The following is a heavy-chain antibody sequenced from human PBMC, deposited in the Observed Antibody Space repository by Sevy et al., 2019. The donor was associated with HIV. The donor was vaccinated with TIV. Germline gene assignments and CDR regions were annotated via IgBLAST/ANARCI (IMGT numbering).Heavy chain of an antibody. J-gene: IGHJ4*01. CDR3: ARDGGYSIKWYPLY. CDR2: ISYEGTES. D-gene: IGHD6-13*01. CDR1: DFALSRHA. Sequence: GGSLRLSCAASDFALSRHAMHWVRQAPGKGLEWVAVISYEGTESFYAASVEGRFTISRDNSKNMLSLQINSLRPEDTAVYYCARDGGYSIKWYPLYWGHGTLVTVSS. V-gene: IGHV3-30-3*01.